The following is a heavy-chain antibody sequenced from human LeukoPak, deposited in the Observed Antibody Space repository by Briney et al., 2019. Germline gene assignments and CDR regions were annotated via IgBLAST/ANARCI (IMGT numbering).Heavy chain of an antibody. D-gene: IGHD5-18*01. CDR2: ISYDGNIK. CDR3: ARDGYSFGHDFDY. V-gene: IGHV3-30-3*01. Sequence: HPGGSLGLSCAASGFTFRSYAIHWVRQAPGKGLEWVAFISYDGNIKYYADSVKGRFSISRDNSKNTLSLQMNSLRGEDTAVYYCARDGYSFGHDFDYWGQGTLVTVSS. CDR1: GFTFRSYA. J-gene: IGHJ4*02.